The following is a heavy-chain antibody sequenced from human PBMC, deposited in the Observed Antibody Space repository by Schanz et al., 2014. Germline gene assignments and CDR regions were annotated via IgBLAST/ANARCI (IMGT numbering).Heavy chain of an antibody. V-gene: IGHV1-18*01. CDR2: ISAYNGNT. D-gene: IGHD3-9*01. Sequence: QVQLVQSGAEVKKPGASVKVSCKASGYIFINSGISWVRQAPGQGLEWMGCISAYNGNTKYPQKLQGRVTMTTDTSTSTAYMELRSLRSDDTAVYYCARDAADFYDILTEEDYWGQGTLVTVSS. CDR3: ARDAADFYDILTEEDY. CDR1: GYIFINSG. J-gene: IGHJ4*02.